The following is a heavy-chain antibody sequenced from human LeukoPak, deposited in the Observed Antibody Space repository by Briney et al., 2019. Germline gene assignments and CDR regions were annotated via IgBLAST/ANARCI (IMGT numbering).Heavy chain of an antibody. D-gene: IGHD3-16*02. CDR3: ARGAGSLGELSLYQYYYYYMDV. CDR2: INHSGST. Sequence: SETLSLTCAVYGGSFSGYYWSWIRQPPGKGLEWIGEINHSGSTNYNPSLKSRVTISVDTSKNQFSLKLSSVTAADTAVYYCARGAGSLGELSLYQYYYYYMDVWGKGTTVTISS. J-gene: IGHJ6*03. V-gene: IGHV4-34*01. CDR1: GGSFSGYY.